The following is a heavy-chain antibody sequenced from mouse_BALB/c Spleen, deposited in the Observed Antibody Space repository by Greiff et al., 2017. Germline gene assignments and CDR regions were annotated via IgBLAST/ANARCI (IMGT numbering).Heavy chain of an antibody. J-gene: IGHJ2*01. V-gene: IGHV5-12-2*01. CDR3: ARRGYGNYFDY. CDR1: GFTFSSYT. D-gene: IGHD2-10*02. CDR2: ISHGGGST. Sequence: EVMLVESGGGLVQPGGSLKLSCAASGFTFSSYTMSWVRQTPEKRLEWVAYISHGGGSTYYPDTVKGRFTISGDNAKNTLYLQISSLKSEDTAMYYCARRGYGNYFDYWGQGTTLTVSS.